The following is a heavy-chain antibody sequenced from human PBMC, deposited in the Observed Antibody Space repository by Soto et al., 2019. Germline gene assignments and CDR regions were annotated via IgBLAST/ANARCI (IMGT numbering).Heavy chain of an antibody. CDR2: IYHTGTT. V-gene: IGHV4-38-2*01. CDR3: VIPDSVGSNPYF. D-gene: IGHD2-15*01. CDR1: GDSISRGYY. Sequence: SATLSLTCAVSGDSISRGYYWAWIRQPPGKGLEWVASIYHTGTTYYNPSLTSRVTISVDTSKNQFSLKLTSVTAADSAVYYCVIPDSVGSNPYF. J-gene: IGHJ4*01.